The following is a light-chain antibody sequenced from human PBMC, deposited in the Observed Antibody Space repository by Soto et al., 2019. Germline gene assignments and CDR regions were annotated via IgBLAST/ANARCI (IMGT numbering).Light chain of an antibody. J-gene: IGKJ5*01. V-gene: IGKV3-11*01. CDR3: QQRNVWPPVT. Sequence: EIVLIQSPATLSLSPGERATLSCRASPSVANFVAWYQQKPGQAPRLLIYGAFNRATGIPARFSGSGSGTDFTLTISSLEPEDAAVYYCQQRNVWPPVTFGHGTRLEIK. CDR2: GAF. CDR1: PSVANF.